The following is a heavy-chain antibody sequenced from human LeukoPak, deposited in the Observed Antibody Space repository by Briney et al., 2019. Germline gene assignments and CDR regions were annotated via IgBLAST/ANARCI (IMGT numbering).Heavy chain of an antibody. V-gene: IGHV3-30-3*01. J-gene: IGHJ4*02. D-gene: IGHD3-22*01. CDR2: ISYDGSNK. CDR1: GFTFSSYA. Sequence: GGSLRLSCAASGFTFSSYAMHWVRQAPGKGLEWVAVISYDGSNKYYADSVKGRFTISRDNSKNTLYLQMNSLRAEDTAVYYCARDGRSERDYYDSESYWGQGTLVTVSS. CDR3: ARDGRSERDYYDSESY.